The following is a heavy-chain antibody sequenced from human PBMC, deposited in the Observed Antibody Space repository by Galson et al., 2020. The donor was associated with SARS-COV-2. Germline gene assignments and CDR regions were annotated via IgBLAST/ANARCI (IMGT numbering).Heavy chain of an antibody. V-gene: IGHV3-23*01. Sequence: GESLKISCAASGFTFSSYVMSWVRQAPGKGLEWVSAISGSGGRTYYADSVKGRFTISRDNSKNTLYLQMNSLRAEDTAVYYCANTEESRGYSYAPEDYWGQGTLVTVSS. CDR2: ISGSGGRT. D-gene: IGHD5-18*01. J-gene: IGHJ4*02. CDR1: GFTFSSYV. CDR3: ANTEESRGYSYAPEDY.